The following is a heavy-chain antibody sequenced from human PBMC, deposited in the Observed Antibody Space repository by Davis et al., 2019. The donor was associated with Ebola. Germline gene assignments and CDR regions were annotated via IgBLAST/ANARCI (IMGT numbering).Heavy chain of an antibody. CDR1: GGSFSGYY. J-gene: IGHJ5*02. Sequence: SKTLSLTCAVYGGSFSGYYWSWIRQPPGKGLEWIGEIIHSGSTNYNPSLKSRVTISVDTSKNQFSLKLSSVTAADTAVYYCAREIGYCSGGSCYSGWFDPWGQGTLVTVSS. CDR2: IIHSGST. CDR3: AREIGYCSGGSCYSGWFDP. D-gene: IGHD2-15*01. V-gene: IGHV4-34*12.